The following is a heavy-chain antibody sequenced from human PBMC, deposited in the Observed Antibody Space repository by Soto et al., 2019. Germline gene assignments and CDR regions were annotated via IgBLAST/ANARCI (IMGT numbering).Heavy chain of an antibody. J-gene: IGHJ3*02. CDR3: AHRQSRGDAFDI. V-gene: IGHV2-5*02. Sequence: QITLKESGPTLVKPTQTLTLTCTFSGFSLSTSGVGVGWIRQPPGKALEWLALIYWDDDKRYSPSLKSRLTIXKXXSKNQVVLTMTNMDPVDTATYYCAHRQSRGDAFDIWGQGTMVTVSS. CDR2: IYWDDDK. CDR1: GFSLSTSGVG.